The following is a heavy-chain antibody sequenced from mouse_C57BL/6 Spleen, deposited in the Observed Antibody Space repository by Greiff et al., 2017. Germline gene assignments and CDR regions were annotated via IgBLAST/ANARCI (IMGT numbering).Heavy chain of an antibody. D-gene: IGHD2-1*01. CDR2: ISDGGSYT. Sequence: EVKLVESGGGLVKPGGSLKLSCAASGFTFSSYAMSWVRQTPEKRLEWVATISDGGSYTYYPDNVKGRFTISRDNAKNNLYLQMSHLKSEDTAMYYCARSGYYGNFYFDYWGQGTTLTVSS. CDR1: GFTFSSYA. CDR3: ARSGYYGNFYFDY. J-gene: IGHJ2*01. V-gene: IGHV5-4*03.